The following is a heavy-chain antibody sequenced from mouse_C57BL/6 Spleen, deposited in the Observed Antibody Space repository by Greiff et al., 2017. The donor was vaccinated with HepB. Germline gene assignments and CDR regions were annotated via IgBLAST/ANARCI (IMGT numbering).Heavy chain of an antibody. J-gene: IGHJ3*01. CDR2: IDPETGGT. V-gene: IGHV1-15*01. CDR3: TWGTVPSSWFAY. D-gene: IGHD1-1*01. Sequence: VKLVESGAELVRPGASVTLSCKASGYTFTDYEMHWVKQTPVHGLEWIGAIDPETGGTAYNQKFKGKAILTADKSSSTAYMELRSLTSEDSAVYYCTWGTVPSSWFAYWGQGTLVTVSA. CDR1: GYTFTDYE.